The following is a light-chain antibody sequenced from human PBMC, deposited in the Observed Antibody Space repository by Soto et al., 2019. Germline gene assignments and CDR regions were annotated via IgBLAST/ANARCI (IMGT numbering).Light chain of an antibody. V-gene: IGKV2-28*01. CDR3: MQALQNPST. CDR1: QSLLHSNLYTY. J-gene: IGKJ1*01. CDR2: LGS. Sequence: IVMTQSPLSLPVTPGEPASVSWRSSQSLLHSNLYTYLELYLQKPGQSPQLLIYLGSNRACGPADRFSGSGSGTDFTLKSSRVEAEDVGVYYCMQALQNPSTFGQGTKVDIK.